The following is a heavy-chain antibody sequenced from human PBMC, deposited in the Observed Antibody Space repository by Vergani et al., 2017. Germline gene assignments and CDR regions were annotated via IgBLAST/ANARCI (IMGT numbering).Heavy chain of an antibody. CDR2: ISSSSSYI. D-gene: IGHD3-10*01. J-gene: IGHJ4*02. V-gene: IGHV3-21*04. CDR3: ARVINYGSGSYSH. Sequence: EVQLVESGGGLVKPGGSLRLSCAASGFTFSSYSMNWVRQAPGKGLEWVSSISSSSSYIYYADSVKGRFTISRDNAKNSPYLQMNSLRAEDTALYYCARVINYGSGSYSHWGQGTLVTVSS. CDR1: GFTFSSYS.